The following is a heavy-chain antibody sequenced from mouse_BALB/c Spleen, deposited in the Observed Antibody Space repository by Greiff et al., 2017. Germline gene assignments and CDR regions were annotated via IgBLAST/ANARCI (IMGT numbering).Heavy chain of an antibody. Sequence: VQLQQSGPGLVQPSQSLSITCTVSGFSLTSYGVHWVRQSPGKGLEWLGVIWSGGSTDYNAAFISRLSISKDNSKCQVFFKMNSLQANDTAIYYCAIYGSSYAMDYWGQGTSVTVSS. D-gene: IGHD1-1*01. V-gene: IGHV2-2*02. J-gene: IGHJ4*01. CDR3: AIYGSSYAMDY. CDR1: GFSLTSYG. CDR2: IWSGGST.